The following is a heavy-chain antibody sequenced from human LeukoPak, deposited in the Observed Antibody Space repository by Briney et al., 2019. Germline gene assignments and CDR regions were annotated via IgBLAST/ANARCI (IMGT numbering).Heavy chain of an antibody. CDR3: ATWDYGSGSYGDY. D-gene: IGHD3-10*01. J-gene: IGHJ4*02. Sequence: PGGSLRLSCAASGFTFSSYGMHWVRQAPGKGLEWVAVISYDGSNKYYADSVKGRFTISRDNSKNTLYLQMNSLRAEDTAVYYCATWDYGSGSYGDYWGQGTLVTVSS. V-gene: IGHV3-30*03. CDR2: ISYDGSNK. CDR1: GFTFSSYG.